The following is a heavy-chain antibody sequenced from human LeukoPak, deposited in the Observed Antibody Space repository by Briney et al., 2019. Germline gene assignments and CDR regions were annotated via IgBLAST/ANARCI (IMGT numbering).Heavy chain of an antibody. CDR2: ISYDGSNK. CDR3: ARGPGLNWFDP. CDR1: GFTFSSYA. V-gene: IGHV3-30-3*01. Sequence: PGGSLRLSCAASGFTFSSYAMHWVRQAPGKGLEWVAVISYDGSNKHYADSVKGRFTISRDNSKNTLYLQMNSLRAEDTAVYYCARGPGLNWFDPWGQGTLVTVSS. J-gene: IGHJ5*02.